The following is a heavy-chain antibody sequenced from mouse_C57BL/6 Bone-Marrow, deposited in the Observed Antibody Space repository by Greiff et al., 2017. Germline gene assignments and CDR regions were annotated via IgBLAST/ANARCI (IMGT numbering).Heavy chain of an antibody. CDR1: GYTFTSYG. CDR2: IYPRSGNT. J-gene: IGHJ3*01. V-gene: IGHV1-81*01. CDR3: ARGDYYDGSSPLAY. D-gene: IGHD1-1*01. Sequence: VQLQQSGAELARPGASVKLSCKASGYTFTSYGISWVKQRTGQGLEWIGEIYPRSGNTYYNEKFKGKATLTADKSSSTAYMELRSLTSEDSAVYFCARGDYYDGSSPLAYWGQGTLVTVSA.